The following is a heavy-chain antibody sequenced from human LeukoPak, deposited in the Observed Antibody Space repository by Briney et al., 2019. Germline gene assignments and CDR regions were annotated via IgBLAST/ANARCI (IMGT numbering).Heavy chain of an antibody. V-gene: IGHV4-4*02. Sequence: SETLSLTCAVSGGSISNWWSWVRQPPGKGLEWIGEVYHGGTTNYNPSLKSRVTISLDKSKNQFSLKLSSVTAADTAVYYCARHSRSGYSGYENAFDIWGQGTMVTVSS. CDR3: ARHSRSGYSGYENAFDI. D-gene: IGHD5-12*01. CDR1: GGSISNW. CDR2: VYHGGTT. J-gene: IGHJ3*02.